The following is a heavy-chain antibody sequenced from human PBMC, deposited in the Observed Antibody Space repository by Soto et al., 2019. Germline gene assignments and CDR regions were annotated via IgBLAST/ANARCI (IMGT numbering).Heavy chain of an antibody. J-gene: IGHJ4*02. D-gene: IGHD2-2*02. CDR2: ISSSSSYT. CDR3: ARGPCSSTSCHKGYFDY. Sequence: QVQLVESGGGLVKPGGSLRLSCAASGFTFSDYYMRWIRQAPGKGLEWASYISSSSSYTNYADSVKGRFTISRDNAKNSLYLQMNSLRAEDTAVYYCARGPCSSTSCHKGYFDYWGQGTLVTVSS. CDR1: GFTFSDYY. V-gene: IGHV3-11*05.